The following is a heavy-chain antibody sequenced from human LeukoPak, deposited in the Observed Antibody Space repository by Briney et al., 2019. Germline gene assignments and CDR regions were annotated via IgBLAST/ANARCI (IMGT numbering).Heavy chain of an antibody. CDR1: GYTFTGYC. CDR2: INPNSGGA. D-gene: IGHD3-3*01. CDR3: ARGWTYYDFWSGYYNWFDP. Sequence: RASVKLSCTASGYTFTGYCMHWVRQAPGQGLEWMGWINPNSGGANYAQNFQGRVTMTRDTSISTVYMELSRLRSDDTAVYYCARGWTYYDFWSGYYNWFDPWGQGTLVTVSS. J-gene: IGHJ5*02. V-gene: IGHV1-2*02.